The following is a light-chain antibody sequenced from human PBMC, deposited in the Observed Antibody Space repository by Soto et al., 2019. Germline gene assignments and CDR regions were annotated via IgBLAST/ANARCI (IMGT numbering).Light chain of an antibody. J-gene: IGKJ2*01. V-gene: IGKV2-28*01. Sequence: DIVMTQSPLSLPVTAGEPASISCRSSQSLLHSNGYNYLDWYLQKPGQSPQLLIYLGSNRASGVPDRFSGSGSGTDFTLKISRVEAADVGVYYCMQALQTRNTFGQGTKLEIK. CDR3: MQALQTRNT. CDR1: QSLLHSNGYNY. CDR2: LGS.